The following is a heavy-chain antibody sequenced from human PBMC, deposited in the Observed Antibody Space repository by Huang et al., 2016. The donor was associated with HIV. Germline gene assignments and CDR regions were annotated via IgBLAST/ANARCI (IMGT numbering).Heavy chain of an antibody. Sequence: QVQLQESGQGLVKPSDTLSLTCIVSGDSVDSSYSYWGWVRQPPGKGLEWMGSIYSKCNTYYNKYLKSRITIAVDTSKNHFSLNLKTVTAADTAVYYCSRGPSTPATELWGQGTMVTVSS. D-gene: IGHD1-1*01. CDR3: SRGPSTPATEL. J-gene: IGHJ3*01. CDR1: GDSVDSSYSY. CDR2: IYSKCNT. V-gene: IGHV4-39*02.